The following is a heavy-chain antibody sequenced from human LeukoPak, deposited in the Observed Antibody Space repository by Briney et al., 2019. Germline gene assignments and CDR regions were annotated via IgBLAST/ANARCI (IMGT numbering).Heavy chain of an antibody. D-gene: IGHD3-22*01. CDR2: INSGGSGT. CDR1: GFNFASNW. V-gene: IGHV3-74*01. CDR3: AKDIFPYYYGSSGYPYYFDY. Sequence: GGSLRLSCAASGFNFASNWMHWVRQTPGKGLMWVSRINSGGSGTSYADSVEGRFTISRDNAKNTLYLQMNSLRAEDTAVYYCAKDIFPYYYGSSGYPYYFDYWGQGTLVTVSS. J-gene: IGHJ4*02.